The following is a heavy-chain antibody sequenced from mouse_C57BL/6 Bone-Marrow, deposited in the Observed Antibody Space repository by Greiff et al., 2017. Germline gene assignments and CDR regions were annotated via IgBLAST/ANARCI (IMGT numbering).Heavy chain of an antibody. CDR3: ARYGHYYGSSPWFAY. CDR1: GYTFTDYY. V-gene: IGHV1-76*01. J-gene: IGHJ3*01. D-gene: IGHD1-1*01. CDR2: IYPGSGNT. Sequence: VQLQQSGAELVRPGASVKLSCKASGYTFTDYYINWVKQRPGQGLEWIARIYPGSGNTYYNEKFKGKAKLNAEKSSSTAYMQLSSLTSEDSAVYFCARYGHYYGSSPWFAYWGQGTLVTVSA.